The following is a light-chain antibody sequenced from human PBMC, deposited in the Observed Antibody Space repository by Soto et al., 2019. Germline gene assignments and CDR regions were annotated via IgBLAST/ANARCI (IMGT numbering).Light chain of an antibody. CDR2: DAS. V-gene: IGKV3-15*01. CDR3: QQYNKWPRT. J-gene: IGKJ1*01. Sequence: EIVLTQSPATLSLSPGERATLSCRASQIVSSALAWYQQKPGLPPRLLIYDASTRATGIPARFSGSGSGTDFTLTISSLQSQDFAVYYCQQYNKWPRTFGQGTKVDIK. CDR1: QIVSSA.